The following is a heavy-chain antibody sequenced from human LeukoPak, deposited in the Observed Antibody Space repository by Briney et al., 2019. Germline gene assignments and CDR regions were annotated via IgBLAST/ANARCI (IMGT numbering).Heavy chain of an antibody. CDR3: ARVGGSIYYFDY. J-gene: IGHJ4*02. CDR1: GFPFSSYI. V-gene: IGHV3-21*01. Sequence: GGSLRLSCAASGFPFSSYIMNWVRQAPGKGLEWVSSISSSSSYIYYADSVKGRFTISRDNAKNSLYLQMNSLRAEDTAVYYCARVGGSIYYFDYWGQATLVTVSS. CDR2: ISSSSSYI. D-gene: IGHD4-23*01.